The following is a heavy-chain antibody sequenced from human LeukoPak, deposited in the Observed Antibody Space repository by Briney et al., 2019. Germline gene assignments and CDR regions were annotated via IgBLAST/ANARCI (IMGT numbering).Heavy chain of an antibody. J-gene: IGHJ3*02. CDR3: ARERAAGVDAFDI. CDR2: IIPILGIA. D-gene: IGHD6-19*01. Sequence: SVKVSCKASGGTFSSYAISWVRQAPGQGLEWMGRIIPILGIANYAQKLQGRVTMTTDTSTSTAYMELRSLRSDDTAVYYCARERAAGVDAFDIWGQGTMVTVSS. CDR1: GGTFSSYA. V-gene: IGHV1-69*04.